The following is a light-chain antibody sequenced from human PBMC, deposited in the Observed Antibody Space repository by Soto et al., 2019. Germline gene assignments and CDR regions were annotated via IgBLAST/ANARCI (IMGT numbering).Light chain of an antibody. V-gene: IGLV1-40*01. J-gene: IGLJ3*02. CDR2: DNN. CDR1: SSNIGAGSD. CDR3: QSYDTSLGGSKV. Sequence: QSVLTQPSSVSGAPGQRGTISCTGSSSNIGAGSDGHWYQQIPGAAPKLLLYDNNNRPSGVPDRFSGSKSGTSASLAITGLQAEDEADYYCQSYDTSLGGSKVFGGGTTLPVL.